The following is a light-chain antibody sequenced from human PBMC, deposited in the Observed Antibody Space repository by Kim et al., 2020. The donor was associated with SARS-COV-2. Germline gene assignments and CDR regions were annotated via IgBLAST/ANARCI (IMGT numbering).Light chain of an antibody. CDR1: NIGSKS. V-gene: IGLV3-21*04. J-gene: IGLJ3*02. CDR3: QGWYCSSEYPGV. CDR2: YDS. Sequence: SYELTQPPSVSVAPGKTARITCGGNNIGSKSVHWYQQKPGQAPVLVIYYDSDRPSGIPERFSGSNSGNTATLTISRVEPGDEAGYYFQGWYCSSEYPGV.